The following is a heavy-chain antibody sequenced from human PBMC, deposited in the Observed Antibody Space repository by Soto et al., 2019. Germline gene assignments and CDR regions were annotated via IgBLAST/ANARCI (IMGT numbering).Heavy chain of an antibody. J-gene: IGHJ6*02. CDR2: VFRSGSI. CDR3: ARVRTVVAATPSYYYYYGMDV. V-gene: IGHV4-61*01. CDR1: GGSMTTGSYF. D-gene: IGHD2-15*01. Sequence: PSETLSLTCNVSGGSMTTGSYFWSWIRQPPGKGLEWIGYVFRSGSINYSPSFKSRVTISIDTSKNQFSLKLSSVTAADTAVYYCARVRTVVAATPSYYYYYGMDVWGQGTTVTVSS.